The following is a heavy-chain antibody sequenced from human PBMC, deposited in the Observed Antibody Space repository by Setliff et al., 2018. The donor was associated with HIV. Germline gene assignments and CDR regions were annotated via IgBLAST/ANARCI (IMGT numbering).Heavy chain of an antibody. V-gene: IGHV4-31*03. CDR3: ARLGRGIAVAGTRIDY. CDR1: GDSITSTSSGTFY. CDR2: IFFTGNP. D-gene: IGHD6-19*01. Sequence: PSETLSLTCTVSGDSITSTSSGTFYWGWIRQHPGKGLEWIGYIFFTGNPTYPPSLKSRLTISMDTSENQFSLTLTPVTAADTAVYYCARLGRGIAVAGTRIDYWGRGTLVTVSS. J-gene: IGHJ4*02.